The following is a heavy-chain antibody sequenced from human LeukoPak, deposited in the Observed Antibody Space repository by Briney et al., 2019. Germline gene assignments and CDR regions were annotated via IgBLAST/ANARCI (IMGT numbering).Heavy chain of an antibody. Sequence: PSETLSLTCTVSGGSISSSSYYWSWIRQPAGKGLEWIGRIYTSGSTNYNPSLKSRVTISVDTSKNQFSLKLSSVTAADTAVYYCARGLLRYFDWLLSEFDYWGQGTLVTVSS. CDR2: IYTSGST. CDR3: ARGLLRYFDWLLSEFDY. J-gene: IGHJ4*02. D-gene: IGHD3-9*01. CDR1: GGSISSSSYY. V-gene: IGHV4-61*02.